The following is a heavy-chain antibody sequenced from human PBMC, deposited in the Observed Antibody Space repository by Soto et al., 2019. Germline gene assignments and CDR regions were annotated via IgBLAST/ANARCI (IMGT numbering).Heavy chain of an antibody. CDR3: VRQGFGALNGLVDV. CDR2: IHPGWVA. V-gene: IGHV4-59*08. J-gene: IGHJ6*02. D-gene: IGHD2-8*01. CDR1: GGSIKAYY. Sequence: SETLSLTCTLSGGSIKAYYWGGIRQPPGKGLEWIGYIHPGWVANYNPSRNRRVTISLDASKTQLSLELRSLPAADADISYCVRQGFGALNGLVDVWGQGTTVTVSS.